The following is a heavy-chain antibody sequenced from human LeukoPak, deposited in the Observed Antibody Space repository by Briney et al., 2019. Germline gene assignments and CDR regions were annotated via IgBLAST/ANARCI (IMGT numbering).Heavy chain of an antibody. CDR2: ISSSSSYI. Sequence: GGSLRLSCAASGFTFSSYSMNWVRQAPGKRLEWVSSISSSSSYIYYADSVRGRFTISRDNAKNSLYLQMNSLRAEDTAVYYCARASGSGVDYWGQGTLVTVSS. CDR1: GFTFSSYS. V-gene: IGHV3-21*01. CDR3: ARASGSGVDY. D-gene: IGHD3-10*01. J-gene: IGHJ4*02.